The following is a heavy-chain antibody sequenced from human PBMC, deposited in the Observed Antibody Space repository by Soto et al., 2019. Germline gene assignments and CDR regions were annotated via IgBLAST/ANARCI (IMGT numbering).Heavy chain of an antibody. CDR1: GFSLSTGGVS. CDR2: IYWDDDK. Sequence: QITLKESGPTLVKLTQTLTLTCTFSGFSLSTGGVSVGWIRQPPGKALEWLALIYWDDDKRYSLSLKSWLTITKDTSKNHVVLTMTNMDPVDTATYYCAHRTYYYVFDIWGQGTMVTVSS. V-gene: IGHV2-5*02. D-gene: IGHD1-26*01. J-gene: IGHJ3*02. CDR3: AHRTYYYVFDI.